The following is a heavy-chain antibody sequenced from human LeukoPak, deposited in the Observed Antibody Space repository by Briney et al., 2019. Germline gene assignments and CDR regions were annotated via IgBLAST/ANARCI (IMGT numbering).Heavy chain of an antibody. V-gene: IGHV4-39*01. CDR2: MYFNGKAYVNRSQTT. J-gene: IGHJ4*02. CDR1: GDSLISNIYY. Sequence: PSETLSLTCTVSGDSLISNIYYWGWIRQSPGKGLQWIGSMYFNGKAYVNRSQTTYYNPSLKSRVTVSVDTSKNQFSLTVKSVTAADTGIYFCVRPYYDTVTRYYRFDQWGQGTPVTVSS. D-gene: IGHD3-9*01. CDR3: VRPYYDTVTRYYRFDQ.